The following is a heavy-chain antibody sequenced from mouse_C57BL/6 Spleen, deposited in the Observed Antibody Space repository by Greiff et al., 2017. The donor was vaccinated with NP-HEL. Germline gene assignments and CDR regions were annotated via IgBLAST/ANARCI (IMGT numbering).Heavy chain of an antibody. CDR3: ARQDYSNLAWFAY. CDR2: ISGGGGNT. Sequence: DVMLVESGGGLVKPGGSLKLSCAASGFTFSSYTMSWVRQTPEKRLEWVATISGGGGNTYYPDSVKGRFTISRDNAKNTLYLQMSSLRSEDTALYYCARQDYSNLAWFAYWGQGTLVTVSA. CDR1: GFTFSSYT. D-gene: IGHD2-5*01. J-gene: IGHJ3*01. V-gene: IGHV5-9*01.